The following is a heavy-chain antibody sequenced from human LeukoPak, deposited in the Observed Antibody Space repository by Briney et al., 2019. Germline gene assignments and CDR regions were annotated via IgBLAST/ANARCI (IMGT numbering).Heavy chain of an antibody. CDR3: ARNAAGGVLFDY. Sequence: GGSLRLSCAASGFTFSNYMMNWVRQAPGKGLEWVSNISSGGTTIYYADSVKGRFTISRDNAKNSLFLQMNSLRAEDTAVYYCARNAAGGVLFDYWGQGTLVTVSS. J-gene: IGHJ4*02. V-gene: IGHV3-48*03. D-gene: IGHD6-13*01. CDR2: ISSGGTTI. CDR1: GFTFSNYM.